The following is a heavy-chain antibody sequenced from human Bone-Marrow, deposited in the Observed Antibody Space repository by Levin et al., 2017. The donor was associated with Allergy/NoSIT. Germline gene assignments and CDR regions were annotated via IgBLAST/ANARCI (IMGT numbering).Heavy chain of an antibody. Sequence: GESLKISCTASGFTFGDNTMSWFRQPPGKGLEWLGYIRTKAYGGTAEYAASVKGRFTISRDDSKSIAYLQMNSLRLEDTAVYYCTTSVFPDYWGQGTLVTVSS. V-gene: IGHV3-49*03. CDR2: IRTKAYGGTA. J-gene: IGHJ4*02. D-gene: IGHD3-3*01. CDR1: GFTFGDNT. CDR3: TTSVFPDY.